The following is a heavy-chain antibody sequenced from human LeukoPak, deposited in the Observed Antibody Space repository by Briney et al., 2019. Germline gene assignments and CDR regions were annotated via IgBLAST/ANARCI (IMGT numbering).Heavy chain of an antibody. CDR3: ATQQRLDGAYYFDY. CDR1: GFTFSSYA. CDR2: ISGSGGST. D-gene: IGHD6-19*01. J-gene: IGHJ4*02. Sequence: GGSLRLSRAASGFTFSSYAMSWVRQAPGKGLEWVSAISGSGGSTYYADSVKGRFTISRDNSKNTLYLQMNSLRAEDTAVYYCATQQRLDGAYYFDYWGQGTLVTVSS. V-gene: IGHV3-23*01.